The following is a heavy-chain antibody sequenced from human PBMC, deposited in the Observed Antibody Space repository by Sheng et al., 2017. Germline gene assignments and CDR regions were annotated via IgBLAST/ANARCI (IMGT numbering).Heavy chain of an antibody. Sequence: QVQLVESGGDSVKPGGSLRLSCTSSGFSISDYYMSWVRQAPGKGLEWISYMSGSGIYNNYADSVKGRFTISRDSRNNLLFLQMNSLRVEDTAVYYCARVGTRDDYYYYYYMDVWGKGTTVTVSS. J-gene: IGHJ6*03. CDR1: GFSISDYY. D-gene: IGHD7-27*01. V-gene: IGHV3-11*05. CDR3: ARVGTRDDYYYYYYMDV. CDR2: MSGSGIYN.